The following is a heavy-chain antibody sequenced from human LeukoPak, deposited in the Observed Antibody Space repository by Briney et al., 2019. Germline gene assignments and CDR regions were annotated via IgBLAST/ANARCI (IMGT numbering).Heavy chain of an antibody. D-gene: IGHD3-3*01. Sequence: GGSLRLSCAASGFTSSNAWMSWVRQAPGKGLVWVSRINSDGSSTRYADSVKGRFTISRDNAKNSLYLQMNSLRAEDTAVYYCARDQIFGVVGDWYYYYMDVWGKGTTVTVSS. V-gene: IGHV3-74*01. CDR1: GFTSSNAW. J-gene: IGHJ6*03. CDR2: INSDGSST. CDR3: ARDQIFGVVGDWYYYYMDV.